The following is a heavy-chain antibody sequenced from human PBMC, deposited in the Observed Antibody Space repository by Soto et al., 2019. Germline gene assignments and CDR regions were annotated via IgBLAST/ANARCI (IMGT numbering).Heavy chain of an antibody. CDR1: GFTFSSYA. J-gene: IGHJ4*02. Sequence: QVQLVESGGGVVQPGRSLRLSCAASGFTFSSYAMHWVRQAPGKGLEWVAVISYDGSNKYYADSVKGRFTISRDNSKNTLYLQMNSLRAEDTAVYYCAREIAARGEMFDYWGQGTLVTVSS. CDR3: AREIAARGEMFDY. D-gene: IGHD6-6*01. V-gene: IGHV3-30-3*01. CDR2: ISYDGSNK.